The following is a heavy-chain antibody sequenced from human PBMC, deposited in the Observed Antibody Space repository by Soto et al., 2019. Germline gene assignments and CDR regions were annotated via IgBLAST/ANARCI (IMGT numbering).Heavy chain of an antibody. V-gene: IGHV3-21*01. D-gene: IGHD3-16*01. CDR1: GFTFSSYS. Sequence: SGGSLRLSCAASGFTFSSYSMNWVRQAPGKGLEWVSSISSSSSYIYYADSVKGRFTISRDNAKNSLYLQMNSLRAEDTAVYYCARWGPGDAFDIWGQGTMVTVSS. CDR3: ARWGPGDAFDI. J-gene: IGHJ3*02. CDR2: ISSSSSYI.